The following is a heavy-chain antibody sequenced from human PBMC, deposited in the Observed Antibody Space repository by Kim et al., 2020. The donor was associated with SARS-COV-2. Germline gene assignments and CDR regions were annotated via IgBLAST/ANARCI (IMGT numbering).Heavy chain of an antibody. CDR3: ARSPRYDILTGYLDY. Sequence: SETLSLTCTVSGGSISSSSYYWGWIRQPPGKGLEWIGSIYYSGSTYYNPSLKSRVTISVDTSKNQFSLKLSSVTAADTAVYYCARSPRYDILTGYLDYWGQGTLVTVSS. CDR1: GGSISSSSYY. D-gene: IGHD3-9*01. V-gene: IGHV4-39*01. J-gene: IGHJ4*02. CDR2: IYYSGST.